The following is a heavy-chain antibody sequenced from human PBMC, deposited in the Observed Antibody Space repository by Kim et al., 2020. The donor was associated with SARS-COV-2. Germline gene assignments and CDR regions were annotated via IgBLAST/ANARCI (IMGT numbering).Heavy chain of an antibody. CDR1: GGSISSGGYY. Sequence: SETLSLTCTVSGGSISSGGYYWSWIRQHPGKGLEWIGYIYYSGSTYYNPSLKSRVTISVDTSKNQFSLKLSCVTAADTAVYYCARVISAGITMVRGVKFDPWGQGTLVTVSS. CDR2: IYYSGST. CDR3: ARVISAGITMVRGVKFDP. D-gene: IGHD3-10*01. J-gene: IGHJ5*02. V-gene: IGHV4-31*03.